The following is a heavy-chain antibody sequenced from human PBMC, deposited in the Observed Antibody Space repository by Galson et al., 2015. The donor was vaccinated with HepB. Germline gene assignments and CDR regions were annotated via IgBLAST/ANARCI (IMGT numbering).Heavy chain of an antibody. CDR1: GFTFSSYS. V-gene: IGHV3-21*05. Sequence: SLRLSCAASGFTFSSYSMNWVRQAPGKGLEWVSYISSSSSYTNYADSVKGRFTISRDNAKNSLYLQMNSLRAEDTAVYYCATSAEATAASYVFDYWGQGTLVTVSS. D-gene: IGHD6-13*01. CDR3: ATSAEATAASYVFDY. CDR2: ISSSSSYT. J-gene: IGHJ4*02.